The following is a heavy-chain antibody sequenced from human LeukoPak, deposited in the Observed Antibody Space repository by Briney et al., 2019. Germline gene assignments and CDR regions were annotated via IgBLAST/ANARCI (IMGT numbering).Heavy chain of an antibody. D-gene: IGHD3-3*01. J-gene: IGHJ4*02. CDR3: ATAYYDFWSGPLAAFDY. CDR2: IYHSGST. V-gene: IGHV4-38-2*01. Sequence: SETLSLTCAVSGYSISSGYYWGWIRQPPGKGLEWIGSIYHSGSTYYNPSLKSRVTISVDASKNQFSLKLSSVTAADTAVYYCATAYYDFWSGPLAAFDYWGQGTLVTVSS. CDR1: GYSISSGYY.